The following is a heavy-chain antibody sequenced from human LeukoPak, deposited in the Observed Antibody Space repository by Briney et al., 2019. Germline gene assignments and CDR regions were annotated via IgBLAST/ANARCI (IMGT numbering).Heavy chain of an antibody. CDR3: ARVTSMVRGELYDY. J-gene: IGHJ4*02. D-gene: IGHD3-10*01. CDR2: FGPEDGET. V-gene: IGHV1-24*01. CDR1: GYTLTELS. Sequence: ASVKVSCKVSGYTLTELSMHWVRQAPGKGLEWMGGFGPEDGETIYAQKFQGRVTMTRDTSISTAYMELSRLRSDDTAVYYCARVTSMVRGELYDYWGQGTLVTVSS.